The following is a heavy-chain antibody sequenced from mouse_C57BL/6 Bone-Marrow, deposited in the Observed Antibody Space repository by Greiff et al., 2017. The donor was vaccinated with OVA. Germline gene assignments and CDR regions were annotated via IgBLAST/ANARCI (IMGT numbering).Heavy chain of an antibody. CDR2: FYPGSGSI. J-gene: IGHJ1*03. CDR3: ARHEDNPYGNYWYFDV. V-gene: IGHV1-62-2*01. D-gene: IGHD2-10*02. Sequence: VQLQESGAELVKPGASVKLSCKASGYTFTEYTIHWVKQRSGQGLEWIGWFYPGSGSIKYNEKFKDKATLTADKSSSTVYMELSRLTSEDSAVYFCARHEDNPYGNYWYFDVWGTGTTVTVSS. CDR1: GYTFTEYT.